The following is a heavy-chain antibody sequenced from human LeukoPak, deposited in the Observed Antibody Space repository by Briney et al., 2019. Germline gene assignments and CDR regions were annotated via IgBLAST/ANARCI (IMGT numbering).Heavy chain of an antibody. V-gene: IGHV4-39*01. J-gene: IGHJ4*02. CDR1: GGSISSSSYY. Sequence: PSETLSLTCTVSGGSISSSSYYWGWIRQPPGKGLEWIGSIYYSGSTYYNPSLKSRVTISVDTSKNQFSLKLSSVTAADTAVYYCARHAGDRTFDYWGQATLVTVSS. CDR2: IYYSGST. CDR3: ARHAGDRTFDY.